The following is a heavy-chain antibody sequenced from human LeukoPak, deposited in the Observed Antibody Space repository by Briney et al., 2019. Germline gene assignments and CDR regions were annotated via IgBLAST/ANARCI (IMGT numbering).Heavy chain of an antibody. Sequence: PSETLSLTCTVSGYSISSGYYWGWIRQPPGKGLEWIGRIYTSGSTNYNPSLKSRVTMSVDTSKNQFSLKLSSVTAADTAVYYCARGGTMIDYWGQGTLVTVSS. D-gene: IGHD3-22*01. CDR1: GYSISSGYY. CDR3: ARGGTMIDY. V-gene: IGHV4-38-2*02. CDR2: IYTSGST. J-gene: IGHJ4*02.